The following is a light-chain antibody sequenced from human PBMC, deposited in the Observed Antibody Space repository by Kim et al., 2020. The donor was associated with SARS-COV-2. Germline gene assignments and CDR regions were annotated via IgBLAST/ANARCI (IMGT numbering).Light chain of an antibody. J-gene: IGLJ2*01. CDR3: QVWDSTTTV. Sequence: SYELTQPPSVSVSPGQTASITCSGDRLGHKYVCWYRHKPGQSPEVVIYQDTQRPSGIPERFSGSNSGNTATLTIRGTQDVDEADYYSQVWDSTTTVFGGG. CDR2: QDT. V-gene: IGLV3-1*01. CDR1: RLGHKY.